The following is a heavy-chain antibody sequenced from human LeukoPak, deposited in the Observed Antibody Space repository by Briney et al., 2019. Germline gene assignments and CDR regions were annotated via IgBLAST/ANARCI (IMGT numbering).Heavy chain of an antibody. J-gene: IGHJ5*02. CDR2: IYWDDDK. V-gene: IGHV2-5*02. CDR3: AHLTEMYYDYVWGSYRYTGGSWFDP. D-gene: IGHD3-16*02. CDR1: GFSLSTSGVG. Sequence: PTLVKPTQTLTLTCTFSGFSLSTSGVGVGWIRQPPGKALEWLALIYWDDDKRYSPSLKSRLTITKDTSKNQVVLTMTNMDPVDTATYYCAHLTEMYYDYVWGSYRYTGGSWFDPWGQGTLVTVSS.